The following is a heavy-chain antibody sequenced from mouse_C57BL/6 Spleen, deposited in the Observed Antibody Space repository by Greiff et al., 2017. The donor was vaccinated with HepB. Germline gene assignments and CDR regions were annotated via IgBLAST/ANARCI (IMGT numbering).Heavy chain of an antibody. J-gene: IGHJ2*01. V-gene: IGHV1-64*01. Sequence: QVQLQQPGAELVKPGASVKLSCKASGYTFTSYWMHWVKQRPGQGLEWIGMIYPNSGSTNYNEKFKSKATLTVDKSSSTAYMQLSSLTSEDSAVYYCARPFDYGSSPLDYWGQGTTLTVSS. CDR1: GYTFTSYW. CDR2: IYPNSGST. CDR3: ARPFDYGSSPLDY. D-gene: IGHD1-1*01.